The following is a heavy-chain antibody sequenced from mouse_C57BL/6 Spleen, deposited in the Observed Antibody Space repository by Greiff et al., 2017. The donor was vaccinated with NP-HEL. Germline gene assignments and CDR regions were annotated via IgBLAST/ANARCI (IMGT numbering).Heavy chain of an antibody. V-gene: IGHV1-42*01. Sequence: VQLQQSGPELVKPGASVKISCKASGYSFTGYYMNWVKQSPEKSLEWIGEINPSTGGTTYNQKFKAKATLTVDKSSSTAYMQLKSLTSEDSAVYYCAHHYYGSSYYAMDYWGQGTSVTVSS. D-gene: IGHD1-1*01. J-gene: IGHJ4*01. CDR2: INPSTGGT. CDR1: GYSFTGYY. CDR3: AHHYYGSSYYAMDY.